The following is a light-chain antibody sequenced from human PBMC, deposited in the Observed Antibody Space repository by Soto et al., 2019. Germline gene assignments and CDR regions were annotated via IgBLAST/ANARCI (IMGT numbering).Light chain of an antibody. CDR3: QQSYSTPPWT. Sequence: DIQMTQSPSSLSASVGDRVTITCRASQSIVTYLNWYLQKPGKAPKLLIYAASNLQSGVPSRFSGSGSGTDFTLTISSLQHDYFATYFWQQSYSTPPWTFGQGTKVEIK. CDR1: QSIVTY. V-gene: IGKV1-39*01. J-gene: IGKJ1*01. CDR2: AAS.